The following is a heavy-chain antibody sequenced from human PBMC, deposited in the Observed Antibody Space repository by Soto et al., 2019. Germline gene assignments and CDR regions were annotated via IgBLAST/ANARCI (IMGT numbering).Heavy chain of an antibody. Sequence: SETLSLTCAVYGGSFSGYYWSWIRQPPGKGLEWIGEINHSGSTNYNPSLKSRVTISVDTSKNQFSLKLSSVTAADTAVYYCARGRGDIVVVPAAIRPSPFDYWGQGTLVTVSS. V-gene: IGHV4-34*01. D-gene: IGHD2-2*01. CDR1: GGSFSGYY. J-gene: IGHJ4*02. CDR2: INHSGST. CDR3: ARGRGDIVVVPAAIRPSPFDY.